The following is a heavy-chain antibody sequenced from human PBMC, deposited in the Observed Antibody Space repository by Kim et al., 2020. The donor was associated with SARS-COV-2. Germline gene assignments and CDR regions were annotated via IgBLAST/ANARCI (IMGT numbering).Heavy chain of an antibody. V-gene: IGHV4-4*02. CDR3: AGYLRGAVAHDAFDI. D-gene: IGHD6-19*01. Sequence: PSLKSRVTISVDKSKNQFSLKLSSVTAADTAVYYCAGYLRGAVAHDAFDIWGQGTMVTVSS. J-gene: IGHJ3*02.